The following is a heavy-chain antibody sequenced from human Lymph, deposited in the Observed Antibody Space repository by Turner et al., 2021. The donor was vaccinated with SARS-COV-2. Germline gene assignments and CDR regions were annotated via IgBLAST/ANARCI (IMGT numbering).Heavy chain of an antibody. V-gene: IGHV1-69*01. CDR2: IIPIFGTA. J-gene: IGHJ4*02. CDR1: GGTFSTYT. Sequence: QVQMVQSGAEVKKPGSSVQVSCKASGGTFSTYTISWVRQAPGQGLEWRGGIIPIFGTANYAQKFQGRVTNTADESTSTAYMELSSLRSEDTAVYYCTRGETIAAHYDYWGQGTLVTVS. D-gene: IGHD6-6*01. CDR3: TRGETIAAHYDY.